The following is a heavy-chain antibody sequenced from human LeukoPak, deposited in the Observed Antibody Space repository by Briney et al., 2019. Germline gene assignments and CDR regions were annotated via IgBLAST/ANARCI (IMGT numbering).Heavy chain of an antibody. CDR1: GYTFTSYG. Sequence: ASVKVSCKASGYTFTSYGISWVRQAPGQGLEWMGWISAYNGNTNYAQKLQGRVTMTTDTSTSTAYMELRSLRSDDTAVYYCARDLEPYYYDSSGTDAFDIWGQGTMVTVSS. CDR3: ARDLEPYYYDSSGTDAFDI. CDR2: ISAYNGNT. J-gene: IGHJ3*02. V-gene: IGHV1-18*01. D-gene: IGHD3-22*01.